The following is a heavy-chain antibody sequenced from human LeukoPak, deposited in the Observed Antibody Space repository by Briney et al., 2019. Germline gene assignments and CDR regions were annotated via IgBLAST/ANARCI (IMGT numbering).Heavy chain of an antibody. CDR2: IYYNGDT. CDR3: ARASGLTRYGMDV. D-gene: IGHD3-3*01. V-gene: IGHV4-59*02. Sequence: PSETLSLTCTVSGGSVSSYYWTWIRQPPGKGLEWIGYIYYNGDTGHNPSLKSRVTISLDTSKNQFSLKLSSVTAADTAVYYCARASGLTRYGMDVWGQGTTVTVSS. J-gene: IGHJ6*02. CDR1: GGSVSSYY.